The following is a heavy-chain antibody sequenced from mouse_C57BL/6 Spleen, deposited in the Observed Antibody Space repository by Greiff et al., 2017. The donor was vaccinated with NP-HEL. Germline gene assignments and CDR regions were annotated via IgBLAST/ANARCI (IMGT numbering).Heavy chain of an antibody. CDR1: GYTFTSYW. J-gene: IGHJ2*01. V-gene: IGHV1-50*01. CDR2: IDPSDSYT. Sequence: VQLQQPGAELVKPGASVKLSCKASGYTFTSYWMQWVKQRPGQGLEWIGEIDPSDSYTNYNQKFKGKATLTVDTSSSTAYMQLSSLTSEDSAVYYCARWASSYYFDYWGQGTTLTVSS. D-gene: IGHD1-1*01. CDR3: ARWASSYYFDY.